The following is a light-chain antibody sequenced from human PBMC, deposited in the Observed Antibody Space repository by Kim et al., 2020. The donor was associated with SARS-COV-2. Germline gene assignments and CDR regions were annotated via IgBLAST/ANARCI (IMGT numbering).Light chain of an antibody. J-gene: IGKJ1*01. Sequence: ASIGDRGTITCRASQSISNWLAWYQQKPGKAPKLLIYKSSTLQSGVPSRFSASGSDTEFSLTIGSLQPDDFGTYYCQQYNTYPWTFGQGTKVDIK. V-gene: IGKV1-5*03. CDR1: QSISNW. CDR3: QQYNTYPWT. CDR2: KSS.